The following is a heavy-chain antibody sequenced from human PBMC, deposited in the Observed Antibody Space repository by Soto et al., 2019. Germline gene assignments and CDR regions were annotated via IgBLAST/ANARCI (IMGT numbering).Heavy chain of an antibody. D-gene: IGHD2-21*01. Sequence: PSETLSLTCAVYGGSFSGYYWSWIRQPPGKGLEWIGRINHSGSTYYNPSLKSRVTISVDTSKNQFSLKLSSVTAADTAVYYCAVVVIATLRVWGQGTLVTVSS. CDR2: INHSGST. CDR1: GGSFSGYY. J-gene: IGHJ4*02. V-gene: IGHV4-34*01. CDR3: AVVVIATLRV.